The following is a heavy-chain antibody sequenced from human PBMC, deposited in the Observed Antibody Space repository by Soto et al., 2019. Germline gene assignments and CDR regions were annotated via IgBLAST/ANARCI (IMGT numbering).Heavy chain of an antibody. CDR1: GGSISSGGYY. CDR3: ARDFGPKDYGDYGENYTNNWFDP. V-gene: IGHV4-31*03. D-gene: IGHD4-17*01. Sequence: SETLSLTCTVSGGSISSGGYYWSWIRQHPGKGLEWIGYIYYSGSTYYNPSLKSRVTISVDTSKNQFSLKLSSVTAADTAVYYCARDFGPKDYGDYGENYTNNWFDPWGQGTLVTVSS. CDR2: IYYSGST. J-gene: IGHJ5*02.